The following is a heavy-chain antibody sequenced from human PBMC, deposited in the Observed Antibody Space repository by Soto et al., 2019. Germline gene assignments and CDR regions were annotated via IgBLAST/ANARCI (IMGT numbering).Heavy chain of an antibody. CDR2: ISGDGTGT. CDR1: GFTFSNYW. D-gene: IGHD6-19*01. V-gene: IGHV3-74*01. CDR3: AKVTVAGF. Sequence: GGSLRLSCAASGFTFSNYWMHWVRQAPGKGLVWVSRISGDGTGTDYADSVKGRFTISRDNAKKTLYLQMNNLRADDTAVYYCAKVTVAGFWSQGTLVTVSS. J-gene: IGHJ4*02.